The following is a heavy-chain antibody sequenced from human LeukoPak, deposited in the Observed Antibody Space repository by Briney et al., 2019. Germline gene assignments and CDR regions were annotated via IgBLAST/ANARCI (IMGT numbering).Heavy chain of an antibody. CDR2: IYPGDSDT. CDR3: ARLIGYSWGAFDI. CDR1: GYSFTSYW. J-gene: IGHJ3*02. Sequence: PGESLKISCKDSGYSFTSYWIGWVRQMPGKGLEWMGIIYPGDSDTRYIPSFQGQVTISADKSISTAYLQWSSLKASDTAMYYCARLIGYSWGAFDIWGQGTMVTVSS. V-gene: IGHV5-51*01. D-gene: IGHD2-15*01.